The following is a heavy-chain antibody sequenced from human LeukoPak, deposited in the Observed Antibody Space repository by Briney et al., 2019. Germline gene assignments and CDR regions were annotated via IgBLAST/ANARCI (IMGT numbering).Heavy chain of an antibody. V-gene: IGHV1-2*06. CDR1: GYTFTGYY. Sequence: GASVKVSCKASGYTFTGYYMHWVRQAPGQGLEWMGRINPNSGGTNYAQKFQGRVTMTRDTSTSTAYMELRSLRSDDTAAYYCARDHDFWSGYYDYWGREPWPPSPQ. CDR3: ARDHDFWSGYYDY. D-gene: IGHD3-3*01. J-gene: IGHJ4*02. CDR2: INPNSGGT.